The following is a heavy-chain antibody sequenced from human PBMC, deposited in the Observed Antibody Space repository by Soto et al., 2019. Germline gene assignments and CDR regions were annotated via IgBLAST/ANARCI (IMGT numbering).Heavy chain of an antibody. Sequence: QITLKESGPTLVKPTQTLTLTCTFSGFSLSTSGVGVGWIRQPPGKALEWLALIYWDDDKRYSPSLKSRLTITKDPSKNQVVLTMTNMDPVDTATYYCAHSPRYCISTSCYPGGDFDYWGQGTLVTVSS. J-gene: IGHJ4*02. V-gene: IGHV2-5*02. CDR1: GFSLSTSGVG. CDR2: IYWDDDK. D-gene: IGHD2-2*01. CDR3: AHSPRYCISTSCYPGGDFDY.